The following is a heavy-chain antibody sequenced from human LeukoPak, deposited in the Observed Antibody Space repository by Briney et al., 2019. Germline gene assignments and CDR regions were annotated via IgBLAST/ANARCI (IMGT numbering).Heavy chain of an antibody. Sequence: SVQVSCKASGGTFSSYAISWVRQAPGQGLEWMGGIIPIFGTANYAQKFQGRVTITTDESTSTAYMELSSLRSEDTAVYYCARSGSRRDGYKFWGQGTLVTVSS. J-gene: IGHJ4*02. V-gene: IGHV1-69*05. CDR1: GGTFSSYA. D-gene: IGHD5-24*01. CDR2: IIPIFGTA. CDR3: ARSGSRRDGYKF.